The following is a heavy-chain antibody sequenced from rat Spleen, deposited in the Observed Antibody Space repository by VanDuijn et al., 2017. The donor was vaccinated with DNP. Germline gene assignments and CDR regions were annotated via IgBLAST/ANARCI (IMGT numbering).Heavy chain of an antibody. CDR1: GFTFSSYW. D-gene: IGHD1-6*01. J-gene: IGHJ2*01. V-gene: IGHV5-31*01. Sequence: EVQLVESGGDLVQPGRSLKLSCVASGFTFSSYWMYWIRQAPGKGLEWVASINTGGGSTYYRVSVKGRFTISRDNAKSTLYLQMDSLRSEDTATYYCTRGPYYGSFDYWGQGVMVTVSS. CDR2: INTGGGST. CDR3: TRGPYYGSFDY.